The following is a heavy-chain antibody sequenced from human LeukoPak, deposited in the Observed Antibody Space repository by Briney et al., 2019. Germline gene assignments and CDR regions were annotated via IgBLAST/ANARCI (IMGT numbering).Heavy chain of an antibody. CDR3: ATDREGDPSAYYLV. V-gene: IGHV3-48*01. Sequence: GGSLRLSCAASGFTFSSYSMNWVRQAPGKGLEWVSYISSSSSTIYYADSVKGRFTISRDNAKNSLYLQMNSLRAEDTAVYYCATDREGDPSAYYLVGGQGTLITVSS. D-gene: IGHD3-22*01. CDR2: ISSSSSTI. J-gene: IGHJ4*02. CDR1: GFTFSSYS.